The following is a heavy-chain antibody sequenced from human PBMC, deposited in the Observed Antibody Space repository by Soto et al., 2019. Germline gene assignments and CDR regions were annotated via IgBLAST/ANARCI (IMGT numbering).Heavy chain of an antibody. CDR3: ARGTGPRYYYYYGMDV. Sequence: QVQLVQSGAEVKKPGSSVKVSCKASGGTFSSYAISWVRQAPGQGLEWMGGIIPIFGTANYAQKFQGRVTITADKSTSTAYMELSSLRYEDTAVYYCARGTGPRYYYYYGMDVWGQGTTVTVSS. CDR1: GGTFSSYA. CDR2: IIPIFGTA. V-gene: IGHV1-69*06. J-gene: IGHJ6*02.